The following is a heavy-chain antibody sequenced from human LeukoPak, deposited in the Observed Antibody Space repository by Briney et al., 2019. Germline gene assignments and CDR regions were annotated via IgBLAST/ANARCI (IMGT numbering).Heavy chain of an antibody. CDR1: GFTFDDYA. Sequence: PGGSLTLSCAASGFTFDDYAMHGVRQAPGKGLEWVSGIKWNSDSIGYAGSVKARFPISRENAKNSLFLKMKSRRADDMDFYYCAKVYSSSGGGFDISGQGTMVTVSS. D-gene: IGHD6-13*01. V-gene: IGHV3-9*03. J-gene: IGHJ3*02. CDR2: IKWNSDSI. CDR3: AKVYSSSGGGFDI.